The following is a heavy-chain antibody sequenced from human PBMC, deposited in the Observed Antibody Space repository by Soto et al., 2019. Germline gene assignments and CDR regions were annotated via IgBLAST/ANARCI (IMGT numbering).Heavy chain of an antibody. Sequence: QVQLVQSGAEVKKPGASVKVSCKASGYTFTNYAMHWVRQAPGQRLEWMGWINAGNGNTKYSQKFQGRVTITRDTSASTAYMELSRLRSEDTAVYYCARGPLLWGDVWGQGTTVTFSS. J-gene: IGHJ6*02. CDR3: ARGPLLWGDV. CDR2: INAGNGNT. D-gene: IGHD3-10*01. CDR1: GYTFTNYA. V-gene: IGHV1-3*01.